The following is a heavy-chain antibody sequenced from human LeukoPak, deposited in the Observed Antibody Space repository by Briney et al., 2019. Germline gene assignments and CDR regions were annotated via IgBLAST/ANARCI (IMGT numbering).Heavy chain of an antibody. J-gene: IGHJ4*02. V-gene: IGHV3-23*01. CDR1: GFTFSSYA. CDR3: AKEDNPYDILTGYYGPFDY. CDR2: ISGGGSST. Sequence: GGSLRLSCAASGFTFSSYAMSWVRQAPGKGLEWVSTISGGGSSTYYADSVKGRFTISRDNSKNTLYLQMNSLRAEDTAVYYCAKEDNPYDILTGYYGPFDYWGQGTLVTVSS. D-gene: IGHD3-9*01.